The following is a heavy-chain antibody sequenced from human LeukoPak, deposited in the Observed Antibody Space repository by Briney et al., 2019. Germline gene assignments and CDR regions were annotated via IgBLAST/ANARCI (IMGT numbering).Heavy chain of an antibody. J-gene: IGHJ4*02. CDR1: GFTFDDYA. CDR3: ARDRSPRRYLDY. CDR2: ISWNSGSI. V-gene: IGHV3-9*01. D-gene: IGHD2-2*01. Sequence: PGGSLRLSCAASGFTFDDYAMHWVRQAPGKGLEWVSGISWNSGSIGYADSVKGRFTISRDNAKNSLYLQMNSLRAEDTAVYYCARDRSPRRYLDYWGQGTLVTVSS.